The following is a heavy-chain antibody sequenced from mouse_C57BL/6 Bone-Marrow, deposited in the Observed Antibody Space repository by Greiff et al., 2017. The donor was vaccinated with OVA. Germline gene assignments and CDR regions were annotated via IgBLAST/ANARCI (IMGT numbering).Heavy chain of an antibody. Sequence: EVKLVESGGGLVKPGGSLKLSCAASGFTFSSYAMSWVRQTPEKRLEWVATISDGGSYTYYPDNVKGRFTISRDNAKNNLYLQMSHLKSEDTAMYYCARVEYYGMGFAYWGQGTLVTVSA. D-gene: IGHD1-1*01. CDR3: ARVEYYGMGFAY. V-gene: IGHV5-4*03. CDR1: GFTFSSYA. CDR2: ISDGGSYT. J-gene: IGHJ3*01.